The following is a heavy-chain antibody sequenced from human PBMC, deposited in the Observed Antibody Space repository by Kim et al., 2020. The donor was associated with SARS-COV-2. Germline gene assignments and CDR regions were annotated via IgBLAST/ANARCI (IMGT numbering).Heavy chain of an antibody. V-gene: IGHV4-39*01. CDR3: ARRATVTTGVRVWYFDL. D-gene: IGHD4-17*01. Sequence: SETLSLTCTVSGGSISSSSYYWGWIRQPPGKGLEWIGSIYYSGSTYYNPSLKSRVTISVDTSKNQFSLKLSSVTAADTAVYYCARRATVTTGVRVWYFDLWGRGTLVTVSS. J-gene: IGHJ2*01. CDR2: IYYSGST. CDR1: GGSISSSSYY.